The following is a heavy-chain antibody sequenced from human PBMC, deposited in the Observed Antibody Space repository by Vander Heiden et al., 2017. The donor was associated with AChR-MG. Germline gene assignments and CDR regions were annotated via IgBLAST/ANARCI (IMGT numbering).Heavy chain of an antibody. D-gene: IGHD3-22*01. CDR1: GGPISSGDYY. CDR3: ASSTYYYDSSGYYLPVY. J-gene: IGHJ4*02. Sequence: QVQLQESGPGLVKPSQTLSLTCTVSGGPISSGDYYWRWIRQPPGKGLEWIGYIYYSGSTYYNPSLKSRVTISVDTSKNQFSLKLSSVTAADTAVYYCASSTYYYDSSGYYLPVYWGQGTLVTVSS. CDR2: IYYSGST. V-gene: IGHV4-30-4*01.